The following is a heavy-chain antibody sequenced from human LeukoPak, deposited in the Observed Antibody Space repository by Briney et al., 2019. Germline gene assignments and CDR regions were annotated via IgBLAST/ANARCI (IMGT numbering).Heavy chain of an antibody. Sequence: SETLSLTCGFYGGSLNYYYWTWIRQPPGKGLEWIGEINYSGSTNYNPSLKSRVTISVDTSKNQFSLKLSSVTAADTAVYYCARHPVILPQYPSWGQGTLVTVSS. J-gene: IGHJ5*02. V-gene: IGHV4-34*01. D-gene: IGHD3-10*01. CDR3: ARHPVILPQYPS. CDR1: GGSLNYYY. CDR2: INYSGST.